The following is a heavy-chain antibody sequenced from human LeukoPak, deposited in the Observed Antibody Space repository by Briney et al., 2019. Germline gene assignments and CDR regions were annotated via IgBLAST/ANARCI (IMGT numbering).Heavy chain of an antibody. CDR1: GGSISSYY. V-gene: IGHV4-59*01. CDR2: IHYSGST. Sequence: SETLSLTCTVSGGSISSYYWSCLRQPPGKGLEWIAYIHYSGSTNYNPSLKSRVTISVDTSKNQFSLKLSSVTAADTAVYYCARGKPSIAAPMVFDYWGQGTLVTVSS. J-gene: IGHJ4*02. D-gene: IGHD6-6*01. CDR3: ARGKPSIAAPMVFDY.